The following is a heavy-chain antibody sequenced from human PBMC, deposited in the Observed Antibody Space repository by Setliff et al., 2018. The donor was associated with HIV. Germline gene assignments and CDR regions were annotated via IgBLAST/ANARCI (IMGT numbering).Heavy chain of an antibody. V-gene: IGHV4-59*11. CDR3: AMTTVTTWGGRNQGYFEL. Sequence: SETLSLTCTVSGASMRGHYWNWIRQPPGKGLEWVGYIYYSGSTNYNPTHKSRITTSADTSKNQFSLWLRSLAAADSAVYYCAMTTVTTWGGRNQGYFELWGRGTLVTVPQ. D-gene: IGHD4-17*01. J-gene: IGHJ2*01. CDR1: GASMRGHY. CDR2: IYYSGST.